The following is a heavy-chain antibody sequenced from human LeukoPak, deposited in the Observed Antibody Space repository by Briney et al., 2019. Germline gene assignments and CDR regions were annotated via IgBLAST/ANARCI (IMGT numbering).Heavy chain of an antibody. CDR3: ARNRLRATATYMDV. V-gene: IGHV3-30*02. J-gene: IGHJ6*04. D-gene: IGHD2-15*01. Sequence: GGSLRLSCAASGFTFSNYGMHWVRQAPGKGLEWVAFIEYDGTDTHFADSVRGRFTTSRDNSEDTLYLQIITLRAVDTAVYYCARNRLRATATYMDVWGKGTTVTVSS. CDR2: IEYDGTDT. CDR1: GFTFSNYG.